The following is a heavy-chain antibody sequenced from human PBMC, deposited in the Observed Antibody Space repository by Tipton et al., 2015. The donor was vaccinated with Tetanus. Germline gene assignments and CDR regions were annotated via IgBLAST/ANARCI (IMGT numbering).Heavy chain of an antibody. CDR3: ARQDTLNYYYVGYFPD. CDR1: GSSITSITHY. V-gene: IGHV4-39*01. CDR2: IYYSGST. Sequence: TLSLTCTVSGSSITSITHYWGWIRQAPGKGLEWIGIIYYSGSTYYNASLRSRVTISVDTSKNQFSLQLRSVTAADTAVYYCARQDTLNYYYVGYFPDWGQGTLVTVSS. D-gene: IGHD3-22*01. J-gene: IGHJ1*01.